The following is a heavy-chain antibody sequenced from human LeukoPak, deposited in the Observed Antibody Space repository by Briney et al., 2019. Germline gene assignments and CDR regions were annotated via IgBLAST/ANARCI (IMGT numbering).Heavy chain of an antibody. V-gene: IGHV3-7*03. D-gene: IGHD2-2*01. CDR3: TKFGFCSTTSCPAPY. CDR2: IRYDGSEK. CDR1: GFTFSSYW. J-gene: IGHJ4*02. Sequence: PGGSLRLSCAVSGFTFSSYWMSWVRQAPGKGLEWVANIRYDGSEKYCVDSVKGRFTISRDNAKNSLYLQMNSLTAEDTAVYYCTKFGFCSTTSCPAPYWGQGTLVTVSS.